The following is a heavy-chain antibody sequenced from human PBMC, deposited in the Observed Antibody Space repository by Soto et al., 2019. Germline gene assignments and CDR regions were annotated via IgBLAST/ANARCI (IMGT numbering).Heavy chain of an antibody. CDR1: GFTFSSYA. Sequence: QVQLVESGGGVVQPGRSLRLSCAASGFTFSSYAMHWVRQAPGKGLEWVAVISYDGSNKYYADSVKGRFTISRDNSKNTLYLQMNSLRAEDTAVYYCARARFSGWFDYWGQGTLVTASS. D-gene: IGHD6-19*01. CDR2: ISYDGSNK. CDR3: ARARFSGWFDY. J-gene: IGHJ4*02. V-gene: IGHV3-30-3*01.